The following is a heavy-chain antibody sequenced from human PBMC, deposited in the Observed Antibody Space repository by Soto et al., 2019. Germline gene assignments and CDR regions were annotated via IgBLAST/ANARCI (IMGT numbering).Heavy chain of an antibody. D-gene: IGHD2-2*01. CDR1: GASITSGHYY. CDR2: IHYGVTT. J-gene: IGHJ4*02. Sequence: SETLSLTCTVSGASITSGHYYWTWIRQRPGKGLEWNGYIHYGVTTNYNPSLKSRVSTSVDTSNNQFSLKLTSVTVADTAIYYCVRDEVQGLRAGARFDFWGPGSLVTVSS. CDR3: VRDEVQGLRAGARFDF. V-gene: IGHV4-31*02.